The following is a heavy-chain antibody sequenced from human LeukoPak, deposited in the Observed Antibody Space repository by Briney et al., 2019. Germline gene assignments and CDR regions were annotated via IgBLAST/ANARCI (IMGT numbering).Heavy chain of an antibody. D-gene: IGHD3-10*01. J-gene: IGHJ4*02. Sequence: PGGSLRLSCAASGFTFSSYSMNWVRQAPGKGVEGVSYISSSSSTIYYADSVKGRFTISRDNAKNSLYLQMNSLRAEDTAVYYCAELWFGELFFWGQGTLVTVSS. CDR3: AELWFGELFF. V-gene: IGHV3-48*01. CDR2: ISSSSSTI. CDR1: GFTFSSYS.